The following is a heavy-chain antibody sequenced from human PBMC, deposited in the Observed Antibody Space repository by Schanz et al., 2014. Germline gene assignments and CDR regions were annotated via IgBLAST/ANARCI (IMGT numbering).Heavy chain of an antibody. CDR2: ISGSGGST. J-gene: IGHJ4*01. CDR1: GFTVSSNH. Sequence: SCAVSGFTVSSNHMSWVRQAPGKGLVWVSAISGSGGSTYYADSVKGRFTVSRDGGQNCLYLQMNSLRAEDTAVYYGARDQIVAAAGRVDYWGNGNRXNVSA. V-gene: IGHV3-23*01. CDR3: ARDQIVAAAGRVDY. D-gene: IGHD6-13*01.